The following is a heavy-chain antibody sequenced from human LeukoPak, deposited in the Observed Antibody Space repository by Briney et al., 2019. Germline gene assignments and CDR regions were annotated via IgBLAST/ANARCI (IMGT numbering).Heavy chain of an antibody. D-gene: IGHD3-10*01. V-gene: IGHV1-46*01. Sequence: GASVKVSCKASGYIFTNHYMHWVRQAPGGGLEWMGVINPNGRSTWYAQNFQGRATMTRDTSTNTDYMELTSLKSEDTAVYYCARGEGYYYGSGTGGAFDIWGQGTMVTVSS. CDR3: ARGEGYYYGSGTGGAFDI. CDR1: GYIFTNHY. J-gene: IGHJ3*02. CDR2: INPNGRST.